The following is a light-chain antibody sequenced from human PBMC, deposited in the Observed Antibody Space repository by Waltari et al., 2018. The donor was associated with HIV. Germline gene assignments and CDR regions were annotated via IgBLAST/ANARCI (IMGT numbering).Light chain of an antibody. Sequence: QSVLTQSPSASGTPGQRVTIFCSGTSSNIDTNTLNWYQHIPGTAPKLLIYSDNQRPSGVPDRFSASKSGTSGSLAISGLQSGDEAAYYCAAWDDRLHGWVFGGGTKLTVL. CDR2: SDN. CDR3: AAWDDRLHGWV. J-gene: IGLJ3*02. V-gene: IGLV1-44*01. CDR1: SSNIDTNT.